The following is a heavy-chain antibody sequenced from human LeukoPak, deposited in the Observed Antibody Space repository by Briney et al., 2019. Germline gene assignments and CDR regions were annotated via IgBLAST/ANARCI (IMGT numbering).Heavy chain of an antibody. CDR2: IRQDGDTK. Sequence: GGSLRLSCAASGFPFNAYWMTWVRQAPGKGLEWVANIRQDGDTKYYVDSVKGRFTISRDNAMNSLYLQMDSLRAEDTAIYYCARSLPYGTTWYGRSDFWGQGTLVTVSS. CDR3: ARSLPYGTTWYGRSDF. J-gene: IGHJ4*02. V-gene: IGHV3-7*03. D-gene: IGHD6-13*01. CDR1: GFPFNAYW.